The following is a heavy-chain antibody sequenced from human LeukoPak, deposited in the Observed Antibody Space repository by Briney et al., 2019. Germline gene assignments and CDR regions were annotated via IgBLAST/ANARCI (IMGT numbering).Heavy chain of an antibody. D-gene: IGHD1-26*01. CDR2: ISSSSSYI. V-gene: IGHV3-21*01. Sequence: GGSLRLSCAASAFTFSSYSMNWVRQAPGKGLEWVSSISSSSSYIYYADSVKGRFTISRDNAKNSLYLQMNSLRAEDTAVYYCARDGVGATALWGQGTLVTVSS. CDR3: ARDGVGATAL. J-gene: IGHJ4*02. CDR1: AFTFSSYS.